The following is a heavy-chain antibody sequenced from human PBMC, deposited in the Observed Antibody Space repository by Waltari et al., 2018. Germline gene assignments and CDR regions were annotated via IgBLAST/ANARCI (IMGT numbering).Heavy chain of an antibody. D-gene: IGHD6-13*01. CDR2: IYYSGST. CDR1: GGSISSSSYY. J-gene: IGHJ4*02. Sequence: QLQLQESGPGLVKPSETLSLTCTVSGGSISSSSYYWGWIRTPPGKGLEWIGSIYYSGSTYYNPSLKSRVTISVDTSKNQFSLKLSSVTAADTAVYYCARQRIAAAGREPSFDYWGQGTLVTVSS. CDR3: ARQRIAAAGREPSFDY. V-gene: IGHV4-39*01.